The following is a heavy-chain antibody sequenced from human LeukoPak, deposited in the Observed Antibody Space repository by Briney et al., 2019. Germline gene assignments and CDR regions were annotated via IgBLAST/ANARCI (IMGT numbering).Heavy chain of an antibody. D-gene: IGHD2-21*02. Sequence: PSETLSLTCTVSGGSISGYYWSWIRQPAGKGLAWIGRIYGSGSTNYNPSLGGRATVSADTSKNKVSLKLNSVTAADTAVYYCARERTDCGGDCYSYWFDPWGQGTQVTVFS. CDR2: IYGSGST. V-gene: IGHV4-4*07. CDR1: GGSISGYY. J-gene: IGHJ5*02. CDR3: ARERTDCGGDCYSYWFDP.